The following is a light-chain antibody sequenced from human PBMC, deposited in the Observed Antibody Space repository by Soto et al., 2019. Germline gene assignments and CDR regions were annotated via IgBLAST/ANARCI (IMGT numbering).Light chain of an antibody. CDR2: DAS. CDR1: QSISSW. CDR3: QQYNSYPWT. V-gene: IGKV1-5*01. J-gene: IGKJ1*01. Sequence: DIQMTQSPSTLSASVGDRVTITCRASQSISSWLAWYQQKPGKAPKLLIYDASSLESGVPSRISGSGSGTECTPTISSLQPDDFATYYCQQYNSYPWTFGQGTKVEIK.